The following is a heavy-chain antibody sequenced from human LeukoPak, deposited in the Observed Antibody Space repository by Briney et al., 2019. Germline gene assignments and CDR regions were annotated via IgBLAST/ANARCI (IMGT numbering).Heavy chain of an antibody. V-gene: IGHV4-34*01. CDR2: INHSGST. CDR1: GGSFSGYY. J-gene: IGHJ5*02. CDR3: ARVHCSSTSCYGWGVGNWFDP. Sequence: SETLSLTCAVYGGSFSGYYWSRIRQPPGKGLEWIGEINHSGSTNYNPSLKSRVTISVDTSKNQFSLKLSSVTAADTAVYYCARVHCSSTSCYGWGVGNWFDPWGQGTLVTVSS. D-gene: IGHD2-2*01.